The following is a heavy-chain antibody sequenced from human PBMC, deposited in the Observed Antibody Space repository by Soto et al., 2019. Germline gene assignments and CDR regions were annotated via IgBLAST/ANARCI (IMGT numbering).Heavy chain of an antibody. V-gene: IGHV1-8*01. CDR1: GYTFTSYD. D-gene: IGHD2-15*01. Sequence: ASVKVSCKASGYTFTSYDINWVRQATGQELEWMGWMNPNSGNTGYAQKFQGRVTMTRNTSISTAYMELSSLRSEDTAVYYCARGECSGGSCDLFDYWGQGTLVTVSS. J-gene: IGHJ4*02. CDR2: MNPNSGNT. CDR3: ARGECSGGSCDLFDY.